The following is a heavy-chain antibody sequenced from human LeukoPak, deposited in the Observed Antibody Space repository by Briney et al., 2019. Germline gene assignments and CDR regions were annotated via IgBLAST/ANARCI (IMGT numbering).Heavy chain of an antibody. D-gene: IGHD4-17*01. V-gene: IGHV1-46*03. CDR3: ARDPGGDLYHDAFDI. CDR1: GYTFTSYY. J-gene: IGHJ3*02. CDR2: INPSGGST. Sequence: ASVKVSCKASGYTFTSYYMHWVRQAPGQGLEWMGIINPSGGSTSYAQKSQGRVTMNRDTSTSTVYMELSSLRSEDTAVYYCARDPGGDLYHDAFDIWGQGTMVTVSS.